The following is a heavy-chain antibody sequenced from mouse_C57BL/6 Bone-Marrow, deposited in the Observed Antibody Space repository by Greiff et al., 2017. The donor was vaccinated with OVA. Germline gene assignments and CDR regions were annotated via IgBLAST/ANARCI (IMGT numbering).Heavy chain of an antibody. CDR2: INPSSGYT. D-gene: IGHD1-1*01. J-gene: IGHJ2*01. CDR3: ARISPLSYYGSSYGY. Sequence: VMLVESGAELAKPGASVVLSCKASGYTFTSYWMHWVKQRPGQGLEWIGYINPSSGYTKYNQKFKDKATLTADKYSSTAYMQLSSLTYEDSAVYYCARISPLSYYGSSYGYWGQGTTLTVSS. V-gene: IGHV1-7*01. CDR1: GYTFTSYW.